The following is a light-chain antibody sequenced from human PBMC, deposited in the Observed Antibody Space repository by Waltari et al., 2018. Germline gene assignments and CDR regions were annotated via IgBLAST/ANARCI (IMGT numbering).Light chain of an antibody. CDR3: QQYSSFST. Sequence: DIQMTQSPSTLSASVGDRVTFSGRASQSVGTWLAWYQQKPGKAPKLLIYIASSLDSGVPSSFSGSGSGTDFTLTISSLQPDDFATYSCQQYSSFSTFGQGTKVEL. J-gene: IGKJ2*01. CDR1: QSVGTW. V-gene: IGKV1-5*03. CDR2: IAS.